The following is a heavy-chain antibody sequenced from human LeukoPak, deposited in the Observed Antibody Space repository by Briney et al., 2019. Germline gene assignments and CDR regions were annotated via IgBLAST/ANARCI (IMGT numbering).Heavy chain of an antibody. J-gene: IGHJ4*02. V-gene: IGHV3-53*01. Sequence: PGGSLRLSCAASGFTVSSNYMSWVRQAPGKGLEWASIIYSGGSTYYADSVKGRFTISRDNSKNTLYLQMNSLRAEDTAVYYCARDLRIYYYDSSGSQDYWGQGTLVTVSS. CDR3: ARDLRIYYYDSSGSQDY. D-gene: IGHD3-22*01. CDR2: IYSGGST. CDR1: GFTVSSNY.